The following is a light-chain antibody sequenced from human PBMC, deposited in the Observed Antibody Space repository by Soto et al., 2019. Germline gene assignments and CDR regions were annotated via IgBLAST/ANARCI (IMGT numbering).Light chain of an antibody. J-gene: IGLJ2*01. CDR2: STT. CDR3: LLYYGGALA. Sequence: QTVVTQEPSLTVSPGETVTLTCASSTGAVTRGYFPNWFQQKPGQVPRALIYSTTYTHPWTPARFSGSLLGDKAALTLTGVQPEDEADYYCLLYYGGALAFGGGTKVTVL. V-gene: IGLV7-43*01. CDR1: TGAVTRGYF.